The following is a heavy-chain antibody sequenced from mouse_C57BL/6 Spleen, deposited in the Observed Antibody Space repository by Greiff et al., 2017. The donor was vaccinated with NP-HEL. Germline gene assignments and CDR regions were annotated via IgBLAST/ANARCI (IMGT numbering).Heavy chain of an antibody. V-gene: IGHV5-4*01. CDR2: ISDGGSYT. CDR1: GFTFSSYA. J-gene: IGHJ3*01. Sequence: EVMLVESGGGLVKPGGSLKLSCAASGFTFSSYAMSWVRQTPEKRLEWVATISDGGSYTYYPDNVKGRFTISRDNAKNNLYLQMSHLKSEDTAMYYCARESRYDGYYAWFAYWGQGTLVTVSA. CDR3: ARESRYDGYYAWFAY. D-gene: IGHD2-3*01.